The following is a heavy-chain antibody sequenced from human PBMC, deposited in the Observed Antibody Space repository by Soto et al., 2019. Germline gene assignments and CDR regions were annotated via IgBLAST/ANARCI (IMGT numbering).Heavy chain of an antibody. CDR2: ISGSGGRT. CDR3: AGRPWTMGSWSSYYFDY. D-gene: IGHD6-13*01. J-gene: IGHJ4*02. Sequence: GGSLRLSCAASGFMFSNYALSWVRQAPGKGLEWVSAISGSGGRTYYADSVRGRFTISRDNSKNTLYLQMNTLRAEDTALYYCAGRPWTMGSWSSYYFDYWGQGTLVTVSS. CDR1: GFMFSNYA. V-gene: IGHV3-23*01.